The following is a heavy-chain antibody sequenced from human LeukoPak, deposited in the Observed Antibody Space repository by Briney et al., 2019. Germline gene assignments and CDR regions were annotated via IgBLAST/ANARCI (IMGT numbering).Heavy chain of an antibody. CDR1: GFTFSTYA. D-gene: IGHD2-15*01. CDR2: ISGSGGNT. Sequence: GGSLRLSCAASGFTFSTYAMNWVRQAPGKGLEWVSIISGSGGNTFYADAVKGRFTISRDNSKNTLYLQMNNLRDEDTVVYYCAKDPPCSGGTCYGYFESWGQGTLVTVSS. J-gene: IGHJ4*02. V-gene: IGHV3-23*01. CDR3: AKDPPCSGGTCYGYFES.